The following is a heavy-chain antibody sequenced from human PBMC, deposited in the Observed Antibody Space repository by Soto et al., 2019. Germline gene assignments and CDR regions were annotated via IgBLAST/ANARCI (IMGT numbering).Heavy chain of an antibody. J-gene: IGHJ6*03. V-gene: IGHV1-8*01. CDR1: GYTFTSYD. D-gene: IGHD2-2*01. CDR2: MNPNSGNT. CDR3: ARGKRVVHTFEYMHV. Sequence: GASVKVSCKASGYTFTSYDINWVRQATGQGLEWMGWMNPNSGNTGYAQKFQGRVTMTRNTSISTAYMELSSLRSEDTAVYYCARGKRVVHTFEYMHVWDKGTTVTVS.